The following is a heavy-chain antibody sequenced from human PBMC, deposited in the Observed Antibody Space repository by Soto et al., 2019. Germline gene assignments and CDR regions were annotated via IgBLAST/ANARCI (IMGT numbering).Heavy chain of an antibody. CDR2: IIPIFGTA. CDR3: AFRTSDYDRRRSGGFDY. CDR1: GGTFSSYA. Sequence: QVQLVQSGAEVKKPGSSVKVSCKASGGTFSSYAISWVRQAPGQGLEWMGGIIPIFGTANYAQKFQGRVTITADESTSTAYMELSSLRSEDTAVYYCAFRTSDYDRRRSGGFDYWGQGTLVTVSS. D-gene: IGHD3-22*01. V-gene: IGHV1-69*01. J-gene: IGHJ4*02.